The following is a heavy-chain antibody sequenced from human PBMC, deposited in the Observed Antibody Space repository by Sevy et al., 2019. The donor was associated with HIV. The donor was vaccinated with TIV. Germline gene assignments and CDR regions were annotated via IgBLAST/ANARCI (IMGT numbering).Heavy chain of an antibody. CDR1: GFTFSSYA. CDR2: ISYDGSNK. CDR3: ARGQWLGAFDY. V-gene: IGHV3-30-3*01. J-gene: IGHJ4*02. Sequence: GGSLRLSCAASGFTFSSYAMHWVRQAPGKGLEWVAVISYDGSNKYYADSVKGRFTISRDNSKNTLYLQMNSLRAEDTAVYYCARGQWLGAFDYWGQGTLVTVSS. D-gene: IGHD6-19*01.